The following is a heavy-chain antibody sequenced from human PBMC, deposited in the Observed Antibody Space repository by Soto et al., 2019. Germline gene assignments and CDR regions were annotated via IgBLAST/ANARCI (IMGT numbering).Heavy chain of an antibody. CDR3: AKRPLAARRTDY. Sequence: EVQLLESGGGLVQPGGSLRLSCAASGFTFSNYAMTWVRQAPGKGLEWVSTISGSGDNTYYADSVRGRFTISRDNSKNTLYLQMNSLRADDTAVYYCAKRPLAARRTDYWGQGTLVTVSS. J-gene: IGHJ4*02. V-gene: IGHV3-23*01. CDR2: ISGSGDNT. D-gene: IGHD6-6*01. CDR1: GFTFSNYA.